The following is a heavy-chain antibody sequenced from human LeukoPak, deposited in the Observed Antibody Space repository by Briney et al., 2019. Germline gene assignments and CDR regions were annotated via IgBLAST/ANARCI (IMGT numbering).Heavy chain of an antibody. CDR3: WGDSGWGADHY. Sequence: AGGSLRLSCAVSGFSIRSSWMSWVRQTPGKGLEWVADMNEDGSGTYYVDSVKGRFTVSRDNAKNSLYLQMSSLRAEDTAVYYWWGDSGWGADHYLGQGTLVTVSS. D-gene: IGHD3-16*01. J-gene: IGHJ4*02. V-gene: IGHV3-7*01. CDR2: MNEDGSGT. CDR1: GFSIRSSW.